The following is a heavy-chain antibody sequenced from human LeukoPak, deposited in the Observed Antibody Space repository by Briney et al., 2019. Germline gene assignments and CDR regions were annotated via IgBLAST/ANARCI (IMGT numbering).Heavy chain of an antibody. D-gene: IGHD3/OR15-3a*01. Sequence: SETLSLTCTVSGVSISSSNSYWGWIRQPPGKGLEWIGSIYYSGNTYYNASLKSQASISIDTSENQFSLRLTPGTAADPAVYYCARQTGSGLFILPGGQGTLVTVSS. CDR2: IYYSGNT. CDR1: GVSISSSNSY. V-gene: IGHV4-39*01. J-gene: IGHJ4*02. CDR3: ARQTGSGLFILP.